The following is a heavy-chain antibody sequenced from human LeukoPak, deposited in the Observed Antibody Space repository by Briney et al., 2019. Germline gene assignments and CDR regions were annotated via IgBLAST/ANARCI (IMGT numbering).Heavy chain of an antibody. CDR3: ARGRYYYDSSGLVLGAFDI. CDR2: IIPIFGTA. J-gene: IGHJ3*02. V-gene: IGHV1-69*05. CDR1: GGTFSSYA. D-gene: IGHD3-22*01. Sequence: ASVKVSCKASGGTFSSYAISWVRQAPGQGLEWMGGIIPIFGTANYAQKFQGRVTITTDESTSTAYMELSSLRSEDTAEYYCARGRYYYDSSGLVLGAFDIWGQGTMVTVSS.